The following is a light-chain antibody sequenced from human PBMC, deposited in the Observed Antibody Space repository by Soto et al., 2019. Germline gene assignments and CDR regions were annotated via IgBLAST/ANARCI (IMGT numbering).Light chain of an antibody. J-gene: IGKJ4*01. CDR3: PQLDSYPVT. Sequence: IQLTQSPSSLSASLGDRVTITCRASQGIGSYLAWYRQEPGKAPELLIYGASTLQSGVPSRFSGSGYGTDLTLTISNLRPEDFATYYCPQLDSYPVTFGGGTKVDI. CDR2: GAS. CDR1: QGIGSY. V-gene: IGKV1-9*01.